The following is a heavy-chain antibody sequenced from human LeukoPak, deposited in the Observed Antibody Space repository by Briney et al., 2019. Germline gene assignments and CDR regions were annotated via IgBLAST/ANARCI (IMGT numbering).Heavy chain of an antibody. CDR3: AKSVLGVAGRGYMDV. CDR1: GITFNNYA. D-gene: IGHD3-10*01. CDR2: ISGSGGMT. Sequence: GGSLRLSCAVSGITFNNYAMNWIRQAPGKGLEWVSDISGSGGMTYYADSVKGRFTISRDNSQKKLYLHMSNLRVEDTAIYFCAKSVLGVAGRGYMDVWGKGTTVTGSS. V-gene: IGHV3-23*01. J-gene: IGHJ6*03.